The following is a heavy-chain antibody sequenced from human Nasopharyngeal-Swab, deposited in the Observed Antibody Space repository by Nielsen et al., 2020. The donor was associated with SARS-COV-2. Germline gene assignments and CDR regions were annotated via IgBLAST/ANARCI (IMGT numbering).Heavy chain of an antibody. V-gene: IGHV3-23*01. D-gene: IGHD3-22*01. J-gene: IGHJ6*02. CDR2: ISGSGGST. CDR3: AKARAPPLGYDSSGYTLLYYYYGMDV. Sequence: VRQAPGKGLEWVSAISGSGGSTYYADSVKGRFTIPRDNSKNTLYLQMNSLRAEDTAVYYCAKARAPPLGYDSSGYTLLYYYYGMDVWGQGTTVTVSS.